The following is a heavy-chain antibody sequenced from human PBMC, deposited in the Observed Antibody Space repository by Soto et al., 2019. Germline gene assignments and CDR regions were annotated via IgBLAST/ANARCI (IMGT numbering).Heavy chain of an antibody. V-gene: IGHV3-74*01. J-gene: IGHJ4*02. CDR1: GLTFGGTW. CDR3: VRTSLVVAAATREDY. Sequence: EVQLVESGGGLVQPGGSRRLSWEASGLTFGGTWLPWARQAPGKGLVWVSRINSDGSSTSNADSVKGRFTISRDNAKNTLYLQMNSLRAEDTAVYYCVRTSLVVAAATREDYWGQGTLVTVSS. D-gene: IGHD2-15*01. CDR2: INSDGSST.